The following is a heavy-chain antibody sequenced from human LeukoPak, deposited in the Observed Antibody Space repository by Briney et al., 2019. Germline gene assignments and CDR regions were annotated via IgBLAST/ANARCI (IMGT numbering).Heavy chain of an antibody. J-gene: IGHJ4*02. Sequence: GGSLRLSCVASEFTFSSYSMTWVRQAPGKGLEWISYISRTGSTIYYADSVKGRFTISSDNAKNSLYLQMNSLRAEDTAIYYCARELYSTSWTFDYWGQGTLVTVSS. D-gene: IGHD6-13*01. CDR1: EFTFSSYS. CDR2: ISRTGSTI. CDR3: ARELYSTSWTFDY. V-gene: IGHV3-48*01.